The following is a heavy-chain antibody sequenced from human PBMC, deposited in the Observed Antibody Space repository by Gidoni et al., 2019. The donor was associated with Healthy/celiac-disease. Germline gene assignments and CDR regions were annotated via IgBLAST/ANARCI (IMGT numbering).Heavy chain of an antibody. D-gene: IGHD2-8*01. CDR2: IIPILCIA. Sequence: QVQLVHSGTEVNKPGSSVRVYCKASGGTFGSSALRCVRQAPGQGLEWMGRIIPILCIANYEQKVQGSVTMTADKATSTAYMELSSLRSEYTAVYYCARDLRGYCTTCVCSWFTGPYYDYGMDVWGQGTTVTVSS. CDR1: GGTFGSSA. CDR3: ARDLRGYCTTCVCSWFTGPYYDYGMDV. J-gene: IGHJ6*02. V-gene: IGHV1-69*04.